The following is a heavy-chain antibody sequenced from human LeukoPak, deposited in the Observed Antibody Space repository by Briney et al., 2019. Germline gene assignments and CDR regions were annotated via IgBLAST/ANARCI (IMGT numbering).Heavy chain of an antibody. CDR2: ISSNGGST. D-gene: IGHD1-26*01. CDR1: GFSLSTYD. J-gene: IGHJ3*02. CDR3: ARGQVGAINDAFDI. Sequence: PGGSLRLSCVASGFSLSTYDMYWVRQAPGKGLEYVSGISSNGGSTYYANSVKGRFTISRDNSKNTLYLQMGSLRAEDMAVYYCARGQVGAINDAFDIWGQGTMVTVSS. V-gene: IGHV3-64*01.